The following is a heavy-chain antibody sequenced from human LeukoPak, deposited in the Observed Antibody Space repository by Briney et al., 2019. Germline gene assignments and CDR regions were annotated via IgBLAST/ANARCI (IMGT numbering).Heavy chain of an antibody. CDR1: GFTFSSYW. CDR2: IERDGRST. CDR3: AREHRHEGATVDS. V-gene: IGHV3-74*01. Sequence: GGPLRLSCAASGFTFSSYWMHWVRQAPGKGLVCVSRIERDGRSTSYADSVRGRFTISRDNAKNTLYLQMNSLRAEDTAVYYCAREHRHEGATVDSWGQGTLVTVSS. D-gene: IGHD1-26*01. J-gene: IGHJ4*02.